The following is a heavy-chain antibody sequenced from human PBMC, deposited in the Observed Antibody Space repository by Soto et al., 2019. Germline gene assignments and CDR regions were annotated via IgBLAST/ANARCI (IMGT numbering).Heavy chain of an antibody. V-gene: IGHV4-59*12. Sequence: PSETLSLTCTVSGGSISSYYWSWIRQPPGKGLEWIGYIYYSGSTYYNPSLKSRVTISVDTSKNQFSLKLSSVTAADTAVYYCARDAGNYYNGMDVWGQGTTVTVSS. CDR1: GGSISSYY. J-gene: IGHJ6*02. CDR3: ARDAGNYYNGMDV. CDR2: IYYSGST.